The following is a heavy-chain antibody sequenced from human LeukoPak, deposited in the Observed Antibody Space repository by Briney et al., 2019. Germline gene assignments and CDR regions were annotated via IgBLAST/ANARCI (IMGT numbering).Heavy chain of an antibody. CDR3: ATSSGFCGSHIDY. Sequence: GRSLRLSCAASGFTFSSYPMHCVRQAPGKGLEWVAVISYDGSNKYYADSVKGRFTISRDNSKNTVYLQMNSLRGEDTTVYYCATSSGFCGSHIDYWGQGTLVTVSS. J-gene: IGHJ4*02. V-gene: IGHV3-30-3*01. D-gene: IGHD1-26*01. CDR1: GFTFSSYP. CDR2: ISYDGSNK.